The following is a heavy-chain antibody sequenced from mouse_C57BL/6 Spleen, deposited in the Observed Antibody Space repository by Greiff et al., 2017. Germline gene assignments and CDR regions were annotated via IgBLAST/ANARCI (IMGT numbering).Heavy chain of an antibody. V-gene: IGHV5-4*03. CDR3: ASLTPVVGEDIDV. CDR2: ISDGGSYT. D-gene: IGHD1-1*01. Sequence: DVKLVESGGGLVKPGGSLKLSCEASGFTFSSYAMSWVRQTPEKRLEWVATISDGGSYTYSPDNVKGRFTISRDNAKNNLYLQMSHLKSEDTAMFDCASLTPVVGEDIDVWGTGTTVTVSP. CDR1: GFTFSSYA. J-gene: IGHJ1*03.